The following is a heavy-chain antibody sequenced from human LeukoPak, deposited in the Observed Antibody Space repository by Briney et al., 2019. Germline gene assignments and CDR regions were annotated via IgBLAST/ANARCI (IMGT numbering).Heavy chain of an antibody. Sequence: GASVKVSCKASGGTFISYAISWVRQAPGQGLEWMGGIIPIFGTANYAQKFQGRVTITAEESTSTAYMELSSLRSEDTAVYYCARVPNSSGPFDYWGQGTLVTVSS. CDR1: GGTFISYA. D-gene: IGHD3-22*01. CDR3: ARVPNSSGPFDY. J-gene: IGHJ4*02. CDR2: IIPIFGTA. V-gene: IGHV1-69*13.